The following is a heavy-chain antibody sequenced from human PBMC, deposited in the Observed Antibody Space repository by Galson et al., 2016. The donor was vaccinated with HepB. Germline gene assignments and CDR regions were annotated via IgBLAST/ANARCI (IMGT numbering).Heavy chain of an antibody. CDR3: ARGEWVTKPQDVGEH. CDR1: GYSFAGYY. V-gene: IGHV1-2*02. D-gene: IGHD4-17*01. CDR2: INPSTGGT. Sequence: SVKVSCKASGYSFAGYYIHWVRQAPGLGLEWMGWINPSTGGTNYAPKFEGRVTMTRDTSISTAYMELSRLRSDDTGVYYCARGEWVTKPQDVGEHGGQGTLVAVSS. J-gene: IGHJ1*01.